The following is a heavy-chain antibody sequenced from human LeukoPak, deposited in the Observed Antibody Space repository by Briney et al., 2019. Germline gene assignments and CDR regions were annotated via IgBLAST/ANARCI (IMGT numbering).Heavy chain of an antibody. CDR2: ISVSGGDT. V-gene: IGHV3-23*01. D-gene: IGHD2-15*01. J-gene: IGHJ4*02. Sequence: GGSLRLSCVASGFTFRSYAIYWIRQAPGKGLEWVSGISVSGGDTYFADSVKGRFTISRDNSKDTVFLQMDSLRAEDTAVYYCAKTTAGYSSGRYPGWPIDYWGQGTLVTVSS. CDR1: GFTFRSYA. CDR3: AKTTAGYSSGRYPGWPIDY.